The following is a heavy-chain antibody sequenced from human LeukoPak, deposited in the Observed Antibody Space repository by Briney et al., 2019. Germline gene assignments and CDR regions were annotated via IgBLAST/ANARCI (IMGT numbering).Heavy chain of an antibody. CDR2: ISSSGSTI. D-gene: IGHD3-16*02. CDR1: GFTFSSYE. CDR3: ARAYTVGGVIVAFVY. Sequence: PGGSLRLSCAASGFTFSSYEMSWVRQAPGKGLEWVSYISSSGSTIYYADSVKGRFTISRDNAKNSLYLQMNSLRAEDTAVYYCARAYTVGGVIVAFVYWGQGTLVTVSS. V-gene: IGHV3-48*03. J-gene: IGHJ4*02.